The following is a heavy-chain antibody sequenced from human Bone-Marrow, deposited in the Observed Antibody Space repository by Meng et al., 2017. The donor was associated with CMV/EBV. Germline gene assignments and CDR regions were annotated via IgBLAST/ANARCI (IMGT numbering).Heavy chain of an antibody. CDR3: ARPYFDSSGQD. V-gene: IGHV3-20*04. CDR2: INWNGGST. J-gene: IGHJ4*02. Sequence: GESLKISCAASGFTFDDYGMSWVRQAPGKGLEWVSGINWNGGSTGYADSVKGRFTISRDNAKNSLYLQMNSLRPEDTAVYYCARPYFDSSGQDWGQGTLVTVSS. D-gene: IGHD3-22*01. CDR1: GFTFDDYG.